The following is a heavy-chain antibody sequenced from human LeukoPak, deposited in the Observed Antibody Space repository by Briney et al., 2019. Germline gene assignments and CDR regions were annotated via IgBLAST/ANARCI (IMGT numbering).Heavy chain of an antibody. J-gene: IGHJ4*02. CDR1: GGSISSYY. CDR3: ARGVYIAAAQYGY. D-gene: IGHD6-13*01. CDR2: IYYSGTT. Sequence: SATLSLTCTVSGGSISSYYCSWIRQPPGKGLEWIGYIYYSGTTNYNPSLKSRVTISVDTSKNQFSLKLGSVTAADTAVYYCARGVYIAAAQYGYWGQGTLVTVSS. V-gene: IGHV4-59*01.